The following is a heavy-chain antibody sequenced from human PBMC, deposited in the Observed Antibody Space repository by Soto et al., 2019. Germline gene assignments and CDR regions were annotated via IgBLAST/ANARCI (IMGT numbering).Heavy chain of an antibody. D-gene: IGHD4-17*01. CDR2: INPNSGGT. Sequence: ASVKVSCKASGYTFTGYYMHWVRQAPGQGLEWMGWINPNSGGTNYAQKFQGWVTMTRDTSISTAYMELSRLRSDDTAVYYCARASSEYGDYISGYYYMDVWGKGTTVTVSS. CDR1: GYTFTGYY. V-gene: IGHV1-2*04. CDR3: ARASSEYGDYISGYYYMDV. J-gene: IGHJ6*03.